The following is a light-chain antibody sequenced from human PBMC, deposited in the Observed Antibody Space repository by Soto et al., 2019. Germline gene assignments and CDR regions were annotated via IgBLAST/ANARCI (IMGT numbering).Light chain of an antibody. Sequence: EIVLTQSPGTLSLSPGERATLSCRASQSVSSNLAWYQQKPGQAPRLLIYGASTRATGIPARCSGSGSGTEFTLTISSLQSEDFAVYYCQQYNNWPPVTFGQGTKVDI. V-gene: IGKV3-15*01. CDR2: GAS. J-gene: IGKJ1*01. CDR3: QQYNNWPPVT. CDR1: QSVSSN.